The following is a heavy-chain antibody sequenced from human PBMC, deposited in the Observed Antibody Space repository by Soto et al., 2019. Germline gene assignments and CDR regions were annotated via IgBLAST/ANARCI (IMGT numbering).Heavy chain of an antibody. V-gene: IGHV3-30-3*01. J-gene: IGHJ3*02. CDR3: ARDGYSGRSEGFGI. CDR1: AFTFSAST. Sequence: QVQLVESGGGVVQPGRSLRLSCAAAAFTFSASTMHWVRQPPGKGLGWVAVISYDGNNERYTDPVKGRFTASRDNSKSTLYLQMTSLKSEEMAVYYCARDGYSGRSEGFGIWGKGTMVTVSS. CDR2: ISYDGNNE. D-gene: IGHD1-26*01.